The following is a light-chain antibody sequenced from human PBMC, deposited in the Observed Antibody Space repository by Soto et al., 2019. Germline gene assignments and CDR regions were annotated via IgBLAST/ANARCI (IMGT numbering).Light chain of an antibody. J-gene: IGKJ5*01. CDR1: QSARSN. CDR2: GAS. Sequence: IVMTQSPATLSVSPGERATLSCRASQSARSNLAWYQQKPGQAPRLLIYGASTRATGIPARFSGSGSGTQFTLTISSLQSEDFAVYYCQQYNNWPSITFGQGTRLEIK. CDR3: QQYNNWPSIT. V-gene: IGKV3-15*01.